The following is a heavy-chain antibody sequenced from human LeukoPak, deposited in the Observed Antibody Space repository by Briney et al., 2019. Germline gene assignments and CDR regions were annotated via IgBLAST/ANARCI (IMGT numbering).Heavy chain of an antibody. CDR2: INPNSGGT. J-gene: IGHJ4*02. CDR3: ARGPPSRDGYTSFDY. V-gene: IGHV1-2*04. Sequence: SVKVSCKASGYTFTVYYMHWVRQAPGQGLEWMGWINPNSGGTNYAQKFQGWVTMTRDTSISTAYMELSRLTSDDTAVYYCARGPPSRDGYTSFDYWGQGTLVTVSS. CDR1: GYTFTVYY. D-gene: IGHD5-24*01.